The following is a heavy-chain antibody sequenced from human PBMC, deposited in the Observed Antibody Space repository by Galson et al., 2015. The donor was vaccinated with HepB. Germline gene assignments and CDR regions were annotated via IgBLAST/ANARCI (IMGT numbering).Heavy chain of an antibody. CDR3: AKDFGHYF. CDR1: GFTFSDYW. V-gene: IGHV3-7*01. D-gene: IGHD2/OR15-2a*01. J-gene: IGHJ4*02. CDR2: IKQDGSEK. Sequence: SLRLSCAASGFTFSDYWMTWVRQAPGKGLEWVANIKQDGSEKHYVDSVKGRFTISRDNAKNSLYLQMKGLRAEDTAVYYCAKDFGHYFWGQGALITVSP.